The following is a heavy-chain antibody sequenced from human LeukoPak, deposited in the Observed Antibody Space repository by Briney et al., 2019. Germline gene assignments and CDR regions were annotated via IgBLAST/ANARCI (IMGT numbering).Heavy chain of an antibody. CDR3: ARSPPAPPYCSGGSCSNAPDY. V-gene: IGHV1-69*04. CDR2: IIPILGIA. CDR1: GGTFSSYA. D-gene: IGHD2-15*01. J-gene: IGHJ4*02. Sequence: SVKVSCKASGGTFSSYAISWVRQAPGQGLEWMGRIIPILGIANYAQKFQGRVTITADKSTSTAYMELSSLRSEDTAVYYCARSPPAPPYCSGGSCSNAPDYWGQGTLVTVSS.